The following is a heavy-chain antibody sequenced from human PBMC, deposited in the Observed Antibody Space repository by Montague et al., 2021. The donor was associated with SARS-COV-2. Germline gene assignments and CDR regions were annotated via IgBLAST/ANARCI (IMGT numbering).Heavy chain of an antibody. CDR1: GYSISTGYY. D-gene: IGHD6-19*01. J-gene: IGHJ4*02. CDR3: AKVAGSHDTFDI. CDR2: IYHSGST. V-gene: IGHV4-38-2*02. Sequence: SETLSLTCTVSGYSISTGYYWGWIRQPPGKGLEWIGTIYHSGSTYFNPSLKSRVTISVDTSKNQFSLNLSSVTAADTAVYYCAKVAGSHDTFDIWGQGTLVTVSS.